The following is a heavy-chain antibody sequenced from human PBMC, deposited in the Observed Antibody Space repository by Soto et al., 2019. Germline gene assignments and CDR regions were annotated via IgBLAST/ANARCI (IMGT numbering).Heavy chain of an antibody. CDR3: ARILGLYDFWSGYPNWYDP. V-gene: IGHV4-39*01. J-gene: IGHJ5*02. Sequence: SETLSLTCTVSGGSISSSSYYWGWIRQPPGKGLEWIGSIYYSGSTYYNPSLKSRVTISVDMSKNQFSLKLSSVTAADTAVYYCARILGLYDFWSGYPNWYDPWGQGTLVTVSS. CDR1: GGSISSSSYY. CDR2: IYYSGST. D-gene: IGHD3-3*01.